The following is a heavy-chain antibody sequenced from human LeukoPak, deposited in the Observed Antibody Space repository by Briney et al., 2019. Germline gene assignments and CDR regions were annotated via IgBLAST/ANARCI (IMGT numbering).Heavy chain of an antibody. J-gene: IGHJ4*02. CDR2: MNPNSGNT. V-gene: IGHV1-8*02. D-gene: IGHD2-15*01. CDR3: ARGSYLRGVVVAANPAV. Sequence: ASVKVSCKASGYTFTSNYIHWVRQAPGQGLEWMGWMNPNSGNTGYAQKFQGRVTMTRNTSISTAYMELSSLRSEDTAVYYCARGSYLRGVVVAANPAVWGQGTLVTVSS. CDR1: GYTFTSNY.